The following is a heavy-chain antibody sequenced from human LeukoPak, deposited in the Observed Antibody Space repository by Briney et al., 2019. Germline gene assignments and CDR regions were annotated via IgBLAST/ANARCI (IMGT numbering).Heavy chain of an antibody. CDR3: ARDMTVDTAMVTGWFDP. D-gene: IGHD5-18*01. CDR2: IKQYGCEK. CDR1: GFTFSSYW. Sequence: GGSLRLSCAASGFTFSSYWMSWVRQAPGKGLEWVANIKQYGCEKSSVPSLNRRFPISRHNAKHSLYLQMNSLRAEDTAVYYCARDMTVDTAMVTGWFDPWGQGTLVTVSS. J-gene: IGHJ5*02. V-gene: IGHV3-7*01.